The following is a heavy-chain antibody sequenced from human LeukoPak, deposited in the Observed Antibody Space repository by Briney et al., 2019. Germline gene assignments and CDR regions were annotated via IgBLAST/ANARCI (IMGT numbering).Heavy chain of an antibody. J-gene: IGHJ5*02. V-gene: IGHV4-34*01. D-gene: IGHD3-10*01. CDR3: ARVGILWFGELSGNWFDP. CDR1: GGSFSGYY. CDR2: INHSRST. Sequence: SETLSLTCAVYGGSFSGYYWSWIRQPPGKGLEWIGEINHSRSTNYNPSLKSRVTISVDTSKNQFSLKLSSVTAADTAVYYCARVGILWFGELSGNWFDPWGQGTLVTVSS.